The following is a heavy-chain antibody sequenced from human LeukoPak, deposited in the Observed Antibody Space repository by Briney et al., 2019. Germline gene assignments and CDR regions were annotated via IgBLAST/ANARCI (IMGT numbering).Heavy chain of an antibody. D-gene: IGHD3-10*01. CDR2: INHSGST. V-gene: IGHV4-34*01. J-gene: IGHJ3*02. CDR3: ATMVRRVIWAFDI. Sequence: PSETLSLTCAVYGGSFSGYYWSWIRQPPGKGLEWIGEINHSGSTNYNPSLKSRVTISVDTSKNQFSLKLSSVTAADTAVYYCATMVRRVIWAFDIWGQGTMVTVSS. CDR1: GGSFSGYY.